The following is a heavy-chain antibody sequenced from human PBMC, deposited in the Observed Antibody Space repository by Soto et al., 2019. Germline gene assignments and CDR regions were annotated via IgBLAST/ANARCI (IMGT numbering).Heavy chain of an antibody. CDR1: GGSISSGGYY. Sequence: SETLSLTCTVSGGSISSGGYYWSWIRQHPGKGLEWIGYIYYSGSTYYNPSLKSRVTISVDTSKNQFSLKLSSVTAADTAVYYCARSGIDSSDAFDIWGQGTRVTVSS. CDR2: IYYSGST. J-gene: IGHJ3*02. CDR3: ARSGIDSSDAFDI. V-gene: IGHV4-31*03. D-gene: IGHD2-15*01.